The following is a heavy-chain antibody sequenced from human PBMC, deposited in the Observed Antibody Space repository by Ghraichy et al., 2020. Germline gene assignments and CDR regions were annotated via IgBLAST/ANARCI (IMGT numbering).Heavy chain of an antibody. CDR3: ARYDISGYYLDY. Sequence: GGSLRLSCAASGFTFSDYYMSWIRQAPGKGLEWISYISSSSTYTNYADSVKGRFTISRDNAKNSLYLQMNSLRAEDTAVYFCARYDISGYYLDYWGQGTLITVSS. J-gene: IGHJ4*02. CDR1: GFTFSDYY. D-gene: IGHD3-22*01. CDR2: ISSSSTYT. V-gene: IGHV3-11*06.